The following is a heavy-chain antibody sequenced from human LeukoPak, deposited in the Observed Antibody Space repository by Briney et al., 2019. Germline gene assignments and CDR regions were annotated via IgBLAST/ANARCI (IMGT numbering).Heavy chain of an antibody. CDR1: GGSISSSSYY. J-gene: IGHJ4*02. Sequence: PSETLSLTCTVSGGSISSSSYYWGWIRQPPGTGLEWIGSIYYSGSTYYNPSLKSRVTISVDTSKNQFSLKLSSVTAADTAVYYCAREWELLPRFDYWGQGTLVTVSS. CDR3: AREWELLPRFDY. V-gene: IGHV4-39*07. D-gene: IGHD1-26*01. CDR2: IYYSGST.